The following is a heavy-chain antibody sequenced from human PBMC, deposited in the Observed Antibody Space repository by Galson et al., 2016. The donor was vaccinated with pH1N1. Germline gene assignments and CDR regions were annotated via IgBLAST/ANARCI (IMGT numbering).Heavy chain of an antibody. Sequence: SGGTFSSYAINWVRQAPGQGLEWMGGIIPIFGTANYAQKFQGRVTITADESTSTAYMELSSLRSEDTAVYYCASPSRPPREIHLWSPNDAFDLWGQGTMFTVSS. V-gene: IGHV1-69*01. CDR2: IIPIFGTA. CDR1: GGTFSSYA. D-gene: IGHD5-18*01. J-gene: IGHJ3*01. CDR3: ASPSRPPREIHLWSPNDAFDL.